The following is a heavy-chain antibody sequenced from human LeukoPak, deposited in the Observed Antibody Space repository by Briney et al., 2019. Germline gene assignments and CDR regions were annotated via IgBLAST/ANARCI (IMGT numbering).Heavy chain of an antibody. V-gene: IGHV4-34*01. CDR3: ARVRRGYSYGHYYYYMDV. Sequence: KPSETLSLTCAVYGGSFSGYYWSWIRQPPGKGLEWIGEINHSGSTNYNPSLKSRVTISVDTSKNQFSLKLSSVTAADTAVYYCARVRRGYSYGHYYYYMDVWGKGTTVTVSS. CDR1: GGSFSGYY. J-gene: IGHJ6*03. D-gene: IGHD5-18*01. CDR2: INHSGST.